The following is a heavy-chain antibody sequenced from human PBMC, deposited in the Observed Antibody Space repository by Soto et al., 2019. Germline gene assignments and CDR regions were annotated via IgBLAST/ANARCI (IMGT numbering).Heavy chain of an antibody. CDR3: TKASPDRHHMDV. J-gene: IGHJ6*02. CDR1: GFTFSKFV. V-gene: IGHV3-23*01. Sequence: EVQSLESGGDLVQPGGSLRLSCAASGFTFSKFVMRWVRQTPGKGLEWVSTITETGGDTYYTDSVKGRFTISRDNSKNTLYLQMTSLRAEDTALYYCTKASPDRHHMDVWGQGTTVTVSS. CDR2: ITETGGDT.